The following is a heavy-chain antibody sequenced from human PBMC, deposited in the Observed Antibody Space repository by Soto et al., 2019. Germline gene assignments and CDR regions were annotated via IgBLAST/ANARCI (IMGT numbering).Heavy chain of an antibody. CDR1: GGSISSGGYY. Sequence: SETLSLTCTVSGGSISSGGYYWSWIRQHPGKGLEWIGYIYYSGSTNYNPSLKGRVTISVDTSKNQFSLNLSSVTAADTAVYYCANSRRWLPEFDPWGEGILVTVSS. V-gene: IGHV4-61*08. J-gene: IGHJ5*02. CDR3: ANSRRWLPEFDP. D-gene: IGHD5-12*01. CDR2: IYYSGST.